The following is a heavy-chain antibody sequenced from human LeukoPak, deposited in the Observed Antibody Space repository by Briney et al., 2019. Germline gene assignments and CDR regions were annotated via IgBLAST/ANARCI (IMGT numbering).Heavy chain of an antibody. J-gene: IGHJ4*02. CDR3: ARGLYSRRPGDYFDY. CDR1: GGSISSYY. D-gene: IGHD6-13*01. Sequence: KPSETLSLTCTVSGGSISSYYWSWIRQPAGKGLEWIGRIYTSGSTNYNPSLKSRVTMSVDTSKNQFSLKLSSVTAADTAVYYCARGLYSRRPGDYFDYWGQGTLVTVSS. V-gene: IGHV4-4*07. CDR2: IYTSGST.